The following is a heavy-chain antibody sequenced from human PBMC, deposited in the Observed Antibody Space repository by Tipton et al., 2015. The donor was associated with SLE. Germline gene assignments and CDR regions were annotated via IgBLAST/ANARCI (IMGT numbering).Heavy chain of an antibody. J-gene: IGHJ4*02. CDR2: IYYTGST. CDR3: ARRVHGWFFDF. D-gene: IGHD2-15*01. V-gene: IGHV4-59*01. CDR1: GGSISSYY. Sequence: LRLSCTVSGGSISSYYWNWIRQPPGKGLEWIAYIYYTGSTNYNPSLKSRVTISIDTSKNQFSLNLNSVTSSDTAVYYCARRVHGWFFDFWGQGSLVSVSS.